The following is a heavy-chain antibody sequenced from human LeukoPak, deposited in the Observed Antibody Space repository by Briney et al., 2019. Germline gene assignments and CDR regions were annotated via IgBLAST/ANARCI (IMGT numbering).Heavy chain of an antibody. V-gene: IGHV1-8*01. CDR1: GYPFTTYE. CDR2: LHPDTGYA. CDR3: ARGPRNDP. J-gene: IGHJ5*02. Sequence: ASVKVSCKTSGYPFTTYEINWARQAAGQGLEWMGWLHPDTGYADYAQKFQGRVTMTSDTSISTAYMELSSLRSDDTAVYFCARGPRNDPWGQGTLVTVSS. D-gene: IGHD1-14*01.